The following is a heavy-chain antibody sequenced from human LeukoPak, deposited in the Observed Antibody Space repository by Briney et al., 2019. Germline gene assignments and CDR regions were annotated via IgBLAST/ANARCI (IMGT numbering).Heavy chain of an antibody. V-gene: IGHV1-69*05. CDR1: GSTFSSYA. CDR2: IIPIFGTA. D-gene: IGHD2-21*02. CDR3: ARDVVTVSSDAFDI. Sequence: ASVKVSCKASGSTFSSYAISWVRQAPGQGLEWMGRIIPIFGTANYAQKFQGRVTITTDESTSTAYMELSSLRSEDTGVYYCARDVVTVSSDAFDIWGQGTMVTVSS. J-gene: IGHJ3*02.